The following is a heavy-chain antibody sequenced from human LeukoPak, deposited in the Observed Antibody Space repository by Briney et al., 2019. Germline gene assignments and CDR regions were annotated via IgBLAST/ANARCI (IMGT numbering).Heavy chain of an antibody. CDR1: GFTFGDYA. D-gene: IGHD5-12*01. V-gene: IGHV3-49*04. Sequence: HPGGSLRLSCTASGFTFGDYAMSWVRQAPGKGLEWVGFIRSKAYGGTTEYAASVKGRFTISRDDSKSIAYLQMNSLKTEDTAVYYCTRMHSGYDPIDYWGQGTLVTVSS. CDR2: IRSKAYGGTT. J-gene: IGHJ4*02. CDR3: TRMHSGYDPIDY.